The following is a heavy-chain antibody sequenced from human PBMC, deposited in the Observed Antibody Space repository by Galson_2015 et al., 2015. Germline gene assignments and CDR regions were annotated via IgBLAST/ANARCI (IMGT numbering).Heavy chain of an antibody. CDR3: ARDSGLYDCDSCSYHFDY. D-gene: IGHD3-22*01. V-gene: IGHV1-3*04. CDR1: GYTFTSYA. J-gene: IGHJ4*02. CDR2: INTGSGNT. Sequence: SLKLSCEASGYTFTSYAMHWVRQAPGQGLEWISWINTGSGNTKYSQTLQGRVTITRDTSKSSVYLQMSSLRSEDTAVYYCARDSGLYDCDSCSYHFDYWGQGTLVTVSS.